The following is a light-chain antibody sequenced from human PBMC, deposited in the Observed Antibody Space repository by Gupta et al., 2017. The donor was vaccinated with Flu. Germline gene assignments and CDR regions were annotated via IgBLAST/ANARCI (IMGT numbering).Light chain of an antibody. CDR2: DAS. V-gene: IGKV1-33*01. CDR3: QQYAKAPLT. Sequence: PSSLSASVGDTVTITCQATQDINKFLNWYRQKPGKAPKILICDASNLEIGVPSRFSGGGTGTLFRLTISSLQPEDVATYYCQQYAKAPLTCGGGTKVEI. CDR1: QDINKF. J-gene: IGKJ4*01.